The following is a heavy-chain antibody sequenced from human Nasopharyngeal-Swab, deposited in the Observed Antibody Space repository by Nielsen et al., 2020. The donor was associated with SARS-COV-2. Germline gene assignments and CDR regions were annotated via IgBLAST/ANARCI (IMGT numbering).Heavy chain of an antibody. CDR1: GFTFSTYA. J-gene: IGHJ3*02. CDR2: IWYDGSNK. V-gene: IGHV3-30*02. Sequence: GGSLRLSCAASGFTFSTYAMHWVRQAPGKGLEWVTFIWYDGSNKEYADAVKGRFTISRDNSKNTVFLQMNSLRVEATAVYYCATDAPGSGFALDTWGQGTMVTVLS. D-gene: IGHD3-22*01. CDR3: ATDAPGSGFALDT.